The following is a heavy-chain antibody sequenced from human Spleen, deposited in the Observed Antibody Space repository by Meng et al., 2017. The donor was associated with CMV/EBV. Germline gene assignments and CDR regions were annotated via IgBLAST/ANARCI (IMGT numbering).Heavy chain of an antibody. CDR3: AKGVAELNYYYYYYGMDV. J-gene: IGHJ6*02. Sequence: LSLTCTVSGVSISSFDWVWVRQVPGEGLEWVAGISWNSDNIGYADSVRGRFTISRDNAKNSLYLQMNNLRAEDTALYYCAKGVAELNYYYYYYGMDVWGQGTTVTVSS. D-gene: IGHD1-7*01. CDR2: ISWNSDNI. CDR1: GVSISSFD. V-gene: IGHV3-9*01.